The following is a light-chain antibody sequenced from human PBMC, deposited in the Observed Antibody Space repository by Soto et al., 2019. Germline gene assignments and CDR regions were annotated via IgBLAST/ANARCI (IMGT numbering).Light chain of an antibody. CDR1: QSVRSY. Sequence: DIVLTQSPATLSLSPGERATLSCRASQSVRSYLAWYQQKPGQAPRLLIYDASNRATGIPARFSGSGSGTDFTLTISSLEPEDFAVYYCQQRSSLPLTFGGGTKVEIK. V-gene: IGKV3-11*01. J-gene: IGKJ4*01. CDR3: QQRSSLPLT. CDR2: DAS.